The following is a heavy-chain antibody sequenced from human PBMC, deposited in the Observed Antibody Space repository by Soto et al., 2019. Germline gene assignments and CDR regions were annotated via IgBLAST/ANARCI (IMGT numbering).Heavy chain of an antibody. CDR2: INWNGGST. V-gene: IGHV3-20*01. CDR1: GFTFDDYG. Sequence: EVQLVESGGGVVRPGGSLRLSCAASGFTFDDYGMSWVRQAPGKGLEWVSAINWNGGSTGYADSVKGRFTISRDNAKNSLYLKMNSLRAEDTALYHCARKGRYYGAWSLLRPNYYYYCMDVWGKGTTVTVSS. J-gene: IGHJ6*03. CDR3: ARKGRYYGAWSLLRPNYYYYCMDV. D-gene: IGHD3-10*01.